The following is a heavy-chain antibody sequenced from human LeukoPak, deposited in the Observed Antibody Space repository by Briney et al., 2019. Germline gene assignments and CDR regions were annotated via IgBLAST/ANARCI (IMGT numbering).Heavy chain of an antibody. Sequence: GASVKVSCKASGYTFTSYGISWVRQAPGQGLEWMGWISAYNGNTNYAQKLQGRVTMTTDTSTSTAYMELRSLRSDDTAVYYCARDIDDFWSGYYLDAFDIWGQGTMVTVSS. CDR2: ISAYNGNT. CDR1: GYTFTSYG. V-gene: IGHV1-18*01. D-gene: IGHD3-3*01. CDR3: ARDIDDFWSGYYLDAFDI. J-gene: IGHJ3*02.